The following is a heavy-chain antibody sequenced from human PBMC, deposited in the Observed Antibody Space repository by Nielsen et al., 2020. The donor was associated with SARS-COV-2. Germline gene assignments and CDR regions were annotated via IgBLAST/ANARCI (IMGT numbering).Heavy chain of an antibody. V-gene: IGHV7-4-1*02. D-gene: IGHD5-24*01. CDR2: INTNTGNP. J-gene: IGHJ4*02. CDR1: GYSFNIYA. Sequence: ASVKVSCKASGYSFNIYAMNWVRQAPGQGLEWMGWINTNTGNPTNAQGFTGRFVFSLDTSVSTAYLQISSLRAEDTAVYYCARDRGDGYNSGVDYWGQGTLVTVSS. CDR3: ARDRGDGYNSGVDY.